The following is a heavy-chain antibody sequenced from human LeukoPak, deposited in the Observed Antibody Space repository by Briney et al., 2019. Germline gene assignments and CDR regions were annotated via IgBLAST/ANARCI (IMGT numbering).Heavy chain of an antibody. D-gene: IGHD6-13*01. CDR3: VRESSRDI. J-gene: IGHJ3*02. V-gene: IGHV3-7*04. CDR1: GITFGSYW. Sequence: PGGSLRLSCAASGITFGSYWMRWVRQAPGKGLEWVVNIKHDGSERYYVDSVKGRFTISRVNAKNSLNLQMNSLRPKDTAVYYCVRESSRDIWGQGTMVTVSS. CDR2: IKHDGSER.